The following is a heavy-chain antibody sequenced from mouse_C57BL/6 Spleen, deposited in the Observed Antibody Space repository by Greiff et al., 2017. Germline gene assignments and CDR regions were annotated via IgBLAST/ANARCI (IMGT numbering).Heavy chain of an antibody. J-gene: IGHJ3*01. CDR1: GFNIKASY. Sequence: VQLQQSGAELVRPGASVSLSCTASGFNIKASYMHWVKQRPEPGLEWLGRIAPAAGDPEYAPQFQGKATMTADTASNTAYLQLSSLTSEDTAVYYCTTIERVAYWGQGTLVTVSA. CDR3: TTIERVAY. V-gene: IGHV14-1*01. D-gene: IGHD2-12*01. CDR2: IAPAAGDP.